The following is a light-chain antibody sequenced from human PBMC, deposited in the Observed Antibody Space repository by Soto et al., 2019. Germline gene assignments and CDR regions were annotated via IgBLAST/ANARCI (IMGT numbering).Light chain of an antibody. J-gene: IGKJ2*01. CDR3: QQHNNWPPLT. CDR2: GAS. V-gene: IGKV3-15*01. Sequence: EIVMTQSPATLSVSPGERATLSCRASQSVSSNLAWYQQKPGQAPRLLIYGASTRSTGIPARFSGSGSGTDCTLTINSLQSEDFAVYYCQQHNNWPPLTFGQGTKLEIK. CDR1: QSVSSN.